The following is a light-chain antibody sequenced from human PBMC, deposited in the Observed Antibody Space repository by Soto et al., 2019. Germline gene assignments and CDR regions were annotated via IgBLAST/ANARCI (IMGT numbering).Light chain of an antibody. CDR3: SSFTSSITDV. CDR2: DVT. CDR1: SSDVGGYNS. V-gene: IGLV2-14*01. Sequence: QSVLTQPASVSGSPGQSITISCTGTSSDVGGYNSVSWYRQDPGKAPKLMIYDVTNRPSGVSNHFSGSKSGNTASLTISGLQAEDEADYYCSSFTSSITDVFGTGTKVTVL. J-gene: IGLJ1*01.